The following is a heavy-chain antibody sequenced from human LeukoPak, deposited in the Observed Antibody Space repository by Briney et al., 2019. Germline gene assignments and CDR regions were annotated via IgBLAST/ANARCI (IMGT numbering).Heavy chain of an antibody. Sequence: GGSLRLSCSASGFTFSSYAMHWVRQAPGKGLEYVSGISINGGSTDYADSVKGRFTISRDNSKNTVYLQMSSLRAEDTAVYYCVKESRVVRGVIMDAFDMWGQGTMVTVSS. V-gene: IGHV3-64D*06. CDR2: ISINGGST. J-gene: IGHJ3*02. CDR3: VKESRVVRGVIMDAFDM. CDR1: GFTFSSYA. D-gene: IGHD3-10*01.